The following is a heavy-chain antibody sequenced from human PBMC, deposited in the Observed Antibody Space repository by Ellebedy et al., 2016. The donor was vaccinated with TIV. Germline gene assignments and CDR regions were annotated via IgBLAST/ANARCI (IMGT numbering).Heavy chain of an antibody. CDR2: ITSSGSTI. J-gene: IGHJ6*02. V-gene: IGHV3-48*03. Sequence: GESLKISCAASGFTFISYAMSWVRQAPGKGLEWVSYITSSGSTIYYADSVKGRFTISRDNAKNSLYLQMNSLRAEDAAVYYCARDEYYDSGRVGDAMDVWGQGTTVTVSS. CDR1: GFTFISYA. D-gene: IGHD3-22*01. CDR3: ARDEYYDSGRVGDAMDV.